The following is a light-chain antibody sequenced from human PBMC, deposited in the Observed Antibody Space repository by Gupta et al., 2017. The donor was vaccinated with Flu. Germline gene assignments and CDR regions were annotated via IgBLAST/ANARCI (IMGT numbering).Light chain of an antibody. CDR3: QQYYRTPRT. Sequence: DIVMTQSPDSLAVSLGERATINCKSSQSVLYSSNNKNYLAWYQQKPGQPPKLLIYWASNRHSGVPDRFGGSGSGTDFTLTISSLQAEDVAVYYCQQYYRTPRTFGQGTKVEIK. V-gene: IGKV4-1*01. CDR1: QSVLYSSNNKNY. CDR2: WAS. J-gene: IGKJ1*01.